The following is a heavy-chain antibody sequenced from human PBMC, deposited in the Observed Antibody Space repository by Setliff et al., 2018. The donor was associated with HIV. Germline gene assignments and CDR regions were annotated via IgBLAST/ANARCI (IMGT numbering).Heavy chain of an antibody. Sequence: GGSLRLSCAASGFTLSTCWMIWVRRAPGRGMEWVANIKQDESLKYYADSVKGRFTISRDKARNSLYLLMSSLRAEDTAVYYCTRDLSPYDSSGYYDAFDLWGQGTMVTVSS. CDR2: IKQDESLK. CDR1: GFTLSTCW. J-gene: IGHJ3*01. D-gene: IGHD3-22*01. CDR3: TRDLSPYDSSGYYDAFDL. V-gene: IGHV3-7*01.